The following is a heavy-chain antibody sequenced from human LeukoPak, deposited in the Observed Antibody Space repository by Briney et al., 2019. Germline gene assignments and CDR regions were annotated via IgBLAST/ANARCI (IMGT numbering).Heavy chain of an antibody. CDR2: INPSGGST. Sequence: ASVKVSCKASGYTFTSYYMHSVRQAPEPGLEWMGIINPSGGSTSYAQKFQGRVTMTRDTSTSTVYMELSSLRSEDTAVYYCARVDGGFDYWGQGTLVTVSS. V-gene: IGHV1-46*01. J-gene: IGHJ4*02. CDR1: GYTFTSYY. CDR3: ARVDGGFDY. D-gene: IGHD3-10*01.